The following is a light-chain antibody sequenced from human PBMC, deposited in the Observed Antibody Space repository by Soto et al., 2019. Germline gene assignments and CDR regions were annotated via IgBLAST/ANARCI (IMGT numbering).Light chain of an antibody. Sequence: ETVLTQTPGTLSLSPGERATLSCRASQSVGRNYLAWFQQKSGQAPRLVIYGASSRAAGIPDRFSGSGSGTDFTLTISRLEPEDFAVYYCQQYGTSPRTFGQGTKVDIK. CDR2: GAS. V-gene: IGKV3-20*01. J-gene: IGKJ1*01. CDR3: QQYGTSPRT. CDR1: QSVGRNY.